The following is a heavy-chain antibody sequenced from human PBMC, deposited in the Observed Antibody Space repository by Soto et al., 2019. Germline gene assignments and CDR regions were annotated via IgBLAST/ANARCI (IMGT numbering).Heavy chain of an antibody. CDR1: GCTLSDYY. Sequence: GGSLRRPCAASGCTLSDYYMSWIRQAPGKGLEWVSYISGRTGYTGYADSVKGRFTISRDNAKSSLYLHMSSLRVEDTAAYYCAIGGGAAAAFGYCGQGSQLTVS. J-gene: IGHJ4*02. CDR2: ISGRTGYT. V-gene: IGHV3-11*06. D-gene: IGHD6-13*01. CDR3: AIGGGAAAAFGY.